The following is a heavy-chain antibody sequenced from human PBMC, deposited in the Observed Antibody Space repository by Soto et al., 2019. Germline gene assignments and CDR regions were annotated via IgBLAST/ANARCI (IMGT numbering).Heavy chain of an antibody. V-gene: IGHV3-13*01. CDR3: ARALGSGDAFDI. J-gene: IGHJ3*02. CDR2: IGTAGDT. D-gene: IGHD7-27*01. CDR1: GFTFSSYD. Sequence: EVQLVESGGGLVQPGGSLRLSCAASGFTFSSYDMHWVRQATGKGLEWVSAIGTAGDTYYPGSVKGRFTISRENAKNSLYLQMNSLRAGDTAVYYCARALGSGDAFDIWGQGTMVTFSS.